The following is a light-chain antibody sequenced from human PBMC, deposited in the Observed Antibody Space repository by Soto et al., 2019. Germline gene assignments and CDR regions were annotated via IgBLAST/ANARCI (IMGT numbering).Light chain of an antibody. V-gene: IGKV1-9*01. CDR1: QGISSY. CDR2: AAS. CDR3: QQLNSYPFT. J-gene: IGKJ5*01. Sequence: DIQLTQSPSFLSASVGDRVTITCRASQGISSYLAWYQQKPGKAPKLLIYAASTLQSGVPSRFSGSGSGTEVTRTISSLQPEDFAAYYCQQLNSYPFTFGQGTRLEIK.